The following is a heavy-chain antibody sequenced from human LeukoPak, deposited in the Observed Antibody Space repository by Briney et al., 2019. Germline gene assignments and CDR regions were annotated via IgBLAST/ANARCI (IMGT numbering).Heavy chain of an antibody. D-gene: IGHD3-16*02. CDR2: FNPSGGST. CDR1: GYTFTSYY. V-gene: IGHV1-46*01. Sequence: ASVKVSCKASGYTFTSYYMHWVRQAPGQGLEWMGIFNPSGGSTSYAQKFQGRVTMTRDTSTSTVYMELSSLRSEDAAVYYCARDLGHYDYVWGSYRPAYFDYWGQGTLVTVSS. J-gene: IGHJ4*02. CDR3: ARDLGHYDYVWGSYRPAYFDY.